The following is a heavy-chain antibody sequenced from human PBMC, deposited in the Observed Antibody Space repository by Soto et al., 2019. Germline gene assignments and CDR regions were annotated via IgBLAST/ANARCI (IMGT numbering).Heavy chain of an antibody. V-gene: IGHV4-31*03. D-gene: IGHD3-22*01. J-gene: IGHJ5*02. CDR2: IYFSGTT. Sequence: SETLSLTCTVSGGSISSGDYYWSWIRQHPGKGLEWIGTIYFSGTTYYNPSLKSRVTISVDTSKSQFSLKLSSVTAADTAVYYCARRDRSGFSYWLDTWGQGPLVTVS. CDR1: GGSISSGDYY. CDR3: ARRDRSGFSYWLDT.